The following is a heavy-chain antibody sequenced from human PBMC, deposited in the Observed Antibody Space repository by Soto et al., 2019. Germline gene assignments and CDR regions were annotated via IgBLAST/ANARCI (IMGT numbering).Heavy chain of an antibody. J-gene: IGHJ4*02. V-gene: IGHV1-3*01. CDR3: ARDGSILDY. CDR2: INAGNGNK. Sequence: QVQLVQSGAEVKKPGASVKVSCKASGYTFNSYAMHWVRQAPGQRLEWMGWINAGNGNKKHSQKSQGRVTITRDTSASTAYMELSSLRSEDTAVYYCARDGSILDYWGQGTLVTVSS. D-gene: IGHD1-1*01. CDR1: GYTFNSYA.